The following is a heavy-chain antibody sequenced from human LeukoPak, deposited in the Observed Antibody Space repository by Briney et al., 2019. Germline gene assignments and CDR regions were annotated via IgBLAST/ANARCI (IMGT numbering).Heavy chain of an antibody. D-gene: IGHD6-13*01. J-gene: IGHJ5*02. Sequence: SETLSLTCTVSGCSISSYYWSWIRQPPGKGLEWIGYIYTSGSTNYNPSLNRRVTISVDTSKNHFSLKLSPVTAADTAVYYCARQPGFAPQAAGDMLLAPWGQGTLVTVSS. V-gene: IGHV4-4*09. CDR1: GCSISSYY. CDR2: IYTSGST. CDR3: ARQPGFAPQAAGDMLLAP.